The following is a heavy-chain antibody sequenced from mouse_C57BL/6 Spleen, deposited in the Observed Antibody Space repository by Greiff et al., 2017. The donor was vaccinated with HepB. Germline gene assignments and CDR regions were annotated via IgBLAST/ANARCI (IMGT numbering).Heavy chain of an antibody. V-gene: IGHV1-61*01. J-gene: IGHJ3*01. CDR1: GYTFTSYW. Sequence: QVHVKQSGAELVRPGSSVKLSCKASGYTFTSYWMDWVKQRPGQGLEWIGNIYPSDSETHYNQKFKDKATLTVDKSSSTAYMQLSSLTSEDSAVYYWARSSSGQAWFAYWGQGTLVTVSA. CDR2: IYPSDSET. CDR3: ARSSSGQAWFAY. D-gene: IGHD3-2*02.